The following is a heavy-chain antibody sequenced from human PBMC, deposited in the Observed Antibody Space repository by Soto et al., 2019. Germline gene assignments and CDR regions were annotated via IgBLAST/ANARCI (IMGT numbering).Heavy chain of an antibody. CDR1: GFTFSSYA. D-gene: IGHD3-9*01. Sequence: QVQLVESGGGVVQPGRSLRLSCAASGFTFSSYARHWVRQAPGKGLEWVAVISYDGSNKYYADSVKGRFTISRDNSKNALYLQMNSLRAEDTAVYYCARDGYYDISNAFDIWGQGTMVTVSS. CDR2: ISYDGSNK. J-gene: IGHJ3*02. CDR3: ARDGYYDISNAFDI. V-gene: IGHV3-30-3*01.